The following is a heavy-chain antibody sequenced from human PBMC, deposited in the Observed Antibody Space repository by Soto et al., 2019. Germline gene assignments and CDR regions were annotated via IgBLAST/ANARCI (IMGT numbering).Heavy chain of an antibody. V-gene: IGHV3-15*01. D-gene: IGHD4-17*01. CDR3: TTAWDYGFLDS. CDR2: IKSKTDGGTT. Sequence: LXLSCAASGFTFSNAWMSWVRQAPGKGLEWVGRIKSKTDGGTTDYAAPVKGRFTISRDDSKNTLYLQMNSLKTEDTAVYYCTTAWDYGFLDSWGQGTLVTVSS. J-gene: IGHJ4*02. CDR1: GFTFSNAW.